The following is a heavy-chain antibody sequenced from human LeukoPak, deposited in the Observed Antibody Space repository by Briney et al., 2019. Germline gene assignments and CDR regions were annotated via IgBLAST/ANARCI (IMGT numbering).Heavy chain of an antibody. CDR1: GGPISSYY. CDR3: ARLGLAGSAGRTYYFDY. CDR2: IYYSGST. Sequence: SETLSLTCTVSGGPISSYYWSWFRQPPGKGLKGIGYIYYSGSTNYSPSLKSRVTISVDTSKNQFSLKLSSVTAADTAVYYCARLGLAGSAGRTYYFDYWGQGTLVTVSS. J-gene: IGHJ4*02. D-gene: IGHD1-26*01. V-gene: IGHV4-59*08.